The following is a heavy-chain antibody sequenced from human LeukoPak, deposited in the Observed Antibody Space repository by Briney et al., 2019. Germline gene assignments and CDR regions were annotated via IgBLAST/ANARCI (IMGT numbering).Heavy chain of an antibody. CDR3: ARGGSRSRRGDDAFDI. Sequence: ASVKVSCMASGYTFTNYAMNWVRHAPGQGLEWMGWISAYNGNTELAQKFQGRVTLATDASTSTAYVELRSLTSDDTAVYFCARGGSRSRRGDDAFDIWGQGTMVTVSS. J-gene: IGHJ3*02. CDR1: GYTFTNYA. CDR2: ISAYNGNT. D-gene: IGHD3-10*01. V-gene: IGHV1-18*01.